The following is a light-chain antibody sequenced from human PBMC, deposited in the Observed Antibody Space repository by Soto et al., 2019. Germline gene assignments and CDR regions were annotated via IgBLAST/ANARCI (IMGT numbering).Light chain of an antibody. CDR2: KVS. CDR1: QSLVYSDGNTY. J-gene: IGKJ1*01. V-gene: IGKV2-30*01. CDR3: MQGISFR. Sequence: VLTQSPLSLSVTLGQPASISCRSSQSLVYSDGNTYLNWFHQRPGQSPRRLIYKVSKRDSGVPDRFSGSGSGTDFTLSISRVEADDVGVFSCMQGISFRFGQGTKVDIK.